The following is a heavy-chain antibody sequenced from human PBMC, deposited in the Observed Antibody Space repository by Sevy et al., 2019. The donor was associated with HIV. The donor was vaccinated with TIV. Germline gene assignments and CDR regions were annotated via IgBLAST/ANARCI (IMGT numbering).Heavy chain of an antibody. CDR3: VRGGLGGFSYSLDC. J-gene: IGHJ4*02. CDR1: GFTFSRFW. CDR2: INQDGSER. Sequence: GGSLRLSCAASGFTFSRFWMSWVRQAPGKGLEWVANINQDGSERYYVDSVKGRFTISRDNAKHSLYLQMNSLGAEDTAVYYCVRGGLGGFSYSLDCWGQGTLVTVSS. V-gene: IGHV3-7*01. D-gene: IGHD5-18*01.